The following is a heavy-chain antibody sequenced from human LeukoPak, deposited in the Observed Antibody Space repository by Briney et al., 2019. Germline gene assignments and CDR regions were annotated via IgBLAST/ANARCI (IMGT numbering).Heavy chain of an antibody. V-gene: IGHV3-7*01. CDR2: IKQDGSEV. CDR1: GFTFSSYW. Sequence: GGSLRLSCAASGFTFSSYWMNWVRQVPGKGLEWVANIKQDGSEVYYVDSVKGRFTISRDNTKNSLFLHMSSLRAEDTAVYFCASSYFDNSLHAYDIWGQGTMVTVSS. CDR3: ASSYFDNSLHAYDI. J-gene: IGHJ3*02. D-gene: IGHD3-22*01.